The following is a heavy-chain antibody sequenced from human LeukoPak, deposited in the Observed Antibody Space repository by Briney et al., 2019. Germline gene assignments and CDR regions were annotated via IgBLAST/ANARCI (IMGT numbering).Heavy chain of an antibody. CDR2: IYYSGST. CDR3: ARDTWSYDILTGSYKPGFFQH. Sequence: KPSETLSLTCTVSGGSISGSSYYWGWIRQPPGKGLEWIGSIYYSGSTYYNPSLKSRVTISVDTSKNQFSLKLTSVTAADTAVCYCARDTWSYDILTGSYKPGFFQHWGQGTLVTVSS. V-gene: IGHV4-39*07. J-gene: IGHJ1*01. CDR1: GGSISGSSYY. D-gene: IGHD3-9*01.